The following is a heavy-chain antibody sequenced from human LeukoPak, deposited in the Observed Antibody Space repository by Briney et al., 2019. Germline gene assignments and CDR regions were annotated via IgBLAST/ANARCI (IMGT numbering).Heavy chain of an antibody. CDR1: GFTFSSYE. CDR3: ARGGSIAARRNAFDI. D-gene: IGHD6-6*01. CDR2: ISSSGSTI. J-gene: IGHJ3*02. V-gene: IGHV3-48*03. Sequence: GGSLRLSCAASGFTFSSYEMNWVRQAPGKGLEWVSYISSSGSTIYYADSVKGRFTISRDNAKNSLYLQMNSLRAEDTAVYYCARGGSIAARRNAFDIWGQGTMVTVSS.